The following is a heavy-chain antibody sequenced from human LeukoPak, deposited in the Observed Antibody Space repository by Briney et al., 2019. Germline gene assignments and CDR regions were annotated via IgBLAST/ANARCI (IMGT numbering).Heavy chain of an antibody. D-gene: IGHD4/OR15-4a*01. CDR1: GGSISSGGYY. CDR3: ARGLMTIWQEPSYYFDY. V-gene: IGHV4-31*03. CDR2: IYYTGST. Sequence: SETLSLTCTVSGGSISSGGYYWGWIRQHPGKGLEWIGYIYYTGSTYYNPSLKSRVTISVDTSKNQFSLKLNSVTAADTAVYYCARGLMTIWQEPSYYFDYWGQGTLVTVSS. J-gene: IGHJ4*02.